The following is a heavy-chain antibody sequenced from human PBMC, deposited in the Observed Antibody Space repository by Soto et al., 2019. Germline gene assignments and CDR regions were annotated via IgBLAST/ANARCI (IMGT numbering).Heavy chain of an antibody. V-gene: IGHV3-23*01. D-gene: IGHD1-1*01. CDR2: ISGSGGST. CDR1: GFSFSIHG. Sequence: GGSLRLSCTTSGFSFSIHGMSWARQAPGKGLEWVSDISGSGGSTNYADSVKGRFTVSRDNSKSTLYVQMNSLGAEDTAVYYCAKGAAAGTGTTIDYWGQGTLVTVSS. CDR3: AKGAAAGTGTTIDY. J-gene: IGHJ4*02.